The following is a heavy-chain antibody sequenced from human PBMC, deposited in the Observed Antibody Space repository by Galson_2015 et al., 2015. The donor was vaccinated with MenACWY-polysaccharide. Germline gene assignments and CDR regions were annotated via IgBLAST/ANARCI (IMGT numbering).Heavy chain of an antibody. J-gene: IGHJ2*01. CDR2: INSDGSST. D-gene: IGHD5-12*01. CDR1: GFTFSSYW. V-gene: IGHV3-74*01. CDR3: AKMGGGYRTYWYFDL. Sequence: SLRLSCAASGFTFSSYWMHWVRQAPGKGLVWVSRINSDGSSTSYADSVKGRFTISRDNAKNTLYLQMNSLRAEDTAVYYCAKMGGGYRTYWYFDLWGRGTLVTVSS.